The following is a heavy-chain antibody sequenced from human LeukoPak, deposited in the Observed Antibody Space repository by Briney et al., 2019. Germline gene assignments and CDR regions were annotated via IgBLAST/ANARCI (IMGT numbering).Heavy chain of an antibody. CDR1: GFTFTSSA. Sequence: SVKVSCKASGFTFTSSAVQWVRQARGQRLEWIGWIVVGSGNTNYAQEFQERVTITRDMSTSTAYMELSSLRSEDTAVYYCAADHFSGWYLGFDYWGQGTLVTVSS. CDR3: AADHFSGWYLGFDY. D-gene: IGHD6-19*01. CDR2: IVVGSGNT. V-gene: IGHV1-58*01. J-gene: IGHJ4*02.